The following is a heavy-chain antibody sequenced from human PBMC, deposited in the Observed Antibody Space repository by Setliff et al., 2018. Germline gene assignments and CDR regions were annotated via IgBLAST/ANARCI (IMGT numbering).Heavy chain of an antibody. D-gene: IGHD2-21*02. Sequence: ASVKVSCKASGYTFNSYGISWVRQAPGQGLEWMGWISCYDGNTRYARKIRGRVTMTTDTSTTTAYMELRSLTSDDTAVYYCARVRPCGGDCSTGVGGPYYFDHWGQGTLVTVSS. V-gene: IGHV1-18*01. J-gene: IGHJ4*02. CDR3: ARVRPCGGDCSTGVGGPYYFDH. CDR2: ISCYDGNT. CDR1: GYTFNSYG.